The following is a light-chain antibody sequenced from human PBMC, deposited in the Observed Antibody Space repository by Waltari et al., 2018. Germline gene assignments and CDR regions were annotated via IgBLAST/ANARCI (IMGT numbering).Light chain of an antibody. CDR2: KDT. CDR3: LGCDSGTPLYA. J-gene: IGLJ1*01. CDR1: TLGAKY. Sequence: SYEVTQAPSVSVSPGQIAKITCSGDTLGAKYVSWYQQKPGQSPVEVIYKDTKRPSGITERFSGANSGNTAALTSSGTRALDEDDYHCLGCDSGTPLYAFGTGTKVTVL. V-gene: IGLV3-1*01.